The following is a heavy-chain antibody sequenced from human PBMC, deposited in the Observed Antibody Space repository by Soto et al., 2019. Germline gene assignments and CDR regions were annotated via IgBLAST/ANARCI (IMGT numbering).Heavy chain of an antibody. Sequence: ASVKVSCKTFEYTFTGYYIHWVRQAPGQGLEWMGWINPNSGGTNYAQKFQGWVTMTRDTSISTAYMELSRLISDDTAVYYCARDPGYGDYEIDYWGQGTLVTVSS. D-gene: IGHD4-17*01. V-gene: IGHV1-2*04. CDR1: EYTFTGYY. CDR3: ARDPGYGDYEIDY. J-gene: IGHJ4*02. CDR2: INPNSGGT.